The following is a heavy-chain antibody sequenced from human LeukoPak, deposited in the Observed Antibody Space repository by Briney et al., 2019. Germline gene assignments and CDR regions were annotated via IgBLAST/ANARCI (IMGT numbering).Heavy chain of an antibody. J-gene: IGHJ6*03. Sequence: ASVKVSCKVSGYTLTELSMHWVRQAPGKGLEWMGGFDPEDGETIYAQKFQGRVTMTEDTSTDTAYMELSSLRSEDTAVYYCAIVVPAPIGRGDYYYMDVWGKGTTVTVSS. V-gene: IGHV1-24*01. CDR2: FDPEDGET. CDR1: GYTLTELS. D-gene: IGHD2-2*01. CDR3: AIVVPAPIGRGDYYYMDV.